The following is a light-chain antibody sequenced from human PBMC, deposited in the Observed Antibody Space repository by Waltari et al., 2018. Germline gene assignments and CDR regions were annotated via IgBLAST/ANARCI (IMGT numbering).Light chain of an antibody. CDR3: AVWDDSLNGVV. CDR2: SNN. Sequence: QSVLTQPPSASGSPGQRVTISCSGSSSNIGSNTVNWYQHLPGTAPKLLIYSNNLRPSGVPDRFSGSKSGTSASLAIGGLQSEDEADYYCAVWDDSLNGVVFGGGTKLTVL. V-gene: IGLV1-44*01. CDR1: SSNIGSNT. J-gene: IGLJ2*01.